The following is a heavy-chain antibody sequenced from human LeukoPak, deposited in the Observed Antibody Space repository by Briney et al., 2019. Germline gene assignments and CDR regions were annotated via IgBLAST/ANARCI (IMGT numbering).Heavy chain of an antibody. CDR2: IKQDGSEK. CDR3: ARGGHSDFDF. D-gene: IGHD2-21*01. Sequence: GGSLRLSCAASGFTFSSHWMNWVRQAPGKGLEWVANIKQDGSEKYYVDSVKGRFTISRDNAKNSLYLQMNSLRVEDTAVYYCARGGHSDFDFWGQGTLVTVSS. CDR1: GFTFSSHW. V-gene: IGHV3-7*01. J-gene: IGHJ4*02.